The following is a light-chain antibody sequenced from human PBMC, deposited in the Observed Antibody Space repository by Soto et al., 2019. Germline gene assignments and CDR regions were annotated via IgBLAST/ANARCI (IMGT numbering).Light chain of an antibody. Sequence: EIVMTQSPGTQSVSPGERATLSCRASQSVSSDLAWYQQKPGQAPRLLIYGVSTRATGIPARFSGSGSGTEFTLTISSLQSEDFAVYYCQHYNNWPITFGQGTRLEIK. CDR2: GVS. CDR1: QSVSSD. J-gene: IGKJ5*01. V-gene: IGKV3-15*01. CDR3: QHYNNWPIT.